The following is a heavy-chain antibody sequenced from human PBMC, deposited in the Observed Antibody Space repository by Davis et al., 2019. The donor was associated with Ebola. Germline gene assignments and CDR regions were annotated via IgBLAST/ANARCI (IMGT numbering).Heavy chain of an antibody. V-gene: IGHV1-46*01. J-gene: IGHJ4*02. CDR1: GVTFSDYT. D-gene: IGHD1-26*01. CDR2: INPSGGST. CDR3: ARIVSGSYSDY. Sequence: ASVKVSCKASGVTFSDYTINWVRQAPGQGLEWMGIINPSGGSTSYAQKFQGRVTMTRDTSTSTVYMELSSLRSEDTAVYYCARIVSGSYSDYWGQGTLVTVSS.